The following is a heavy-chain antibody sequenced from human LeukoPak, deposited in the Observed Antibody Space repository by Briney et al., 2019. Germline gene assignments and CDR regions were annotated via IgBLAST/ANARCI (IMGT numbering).Heavy chain of an antibody. J-gene: IGHJ4*02. V-gene: IGHV3-7*01. CDR2: IKQDGSEK. Sequence: PGGSLRLSCAASGFTFSSYWMSWVRQAPGKGLEWVANIKQDGSEKYYVDSVKGRFTISRDNAKNSLYLQMNSLRAEDTAVYYCARESGGSYLPYFDYWGQGTLVTVSS. CDR3: ARESGGSYLPYFDY. CDR1: GFTFSSYW. D-gene: IGHD1-26*01.